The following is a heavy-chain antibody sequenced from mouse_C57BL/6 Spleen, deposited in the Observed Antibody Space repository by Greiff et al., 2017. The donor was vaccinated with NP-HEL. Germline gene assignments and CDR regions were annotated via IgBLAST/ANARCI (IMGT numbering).Heavy chain of an antibody. CDR3: ARHEDRYYGNPYAMDY. J-gene: IGHJ4*01. D-gene: IGHD2-1*01. CDR1: GYTFTEYT. V-gene: IGHV1-62-2*01. CDR2: FYPGSGSI. Sequence: QVQLKQSGAELVKPGASVKLSCKASGYTFTEYTIHWVKQRSGQGLEWIGWFYPGSGSIKYNEKFKDKATLTADKSSSTVYMELSRLTSEDSAVYFCARHEDRYYGNPYAMDYWGHGTSVTVSS.